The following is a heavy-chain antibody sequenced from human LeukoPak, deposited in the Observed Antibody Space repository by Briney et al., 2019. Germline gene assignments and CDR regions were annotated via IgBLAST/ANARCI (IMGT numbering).Heavy chain of an antibody. CDR1: GYTFTSYV. CDR3: ARTPSSSILLWSEYYFDY. J-gene: IGHJ4*02. Sequence: ASVKVSCKASGYTFTSYVISWVRQAPGQGLEWMGWISAYNGNTNYAQKIQGRVTMTTDTSTSTAYMELRSLRSDDTAVYYCARTPSSSILLWSEYYFDYWGQGTLVTVSS. D-gene: IGHD5-18*01. V-gene: IGHV1-18*04. CDR2: ISAYNGNT.